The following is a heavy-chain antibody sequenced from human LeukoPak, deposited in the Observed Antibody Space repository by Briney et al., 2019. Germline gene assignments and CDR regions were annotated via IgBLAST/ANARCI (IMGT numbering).Heavy chain of an antibody. V-gene: IGHV3-9*01. CDR3: ASDEY. Sequence: GRSLRLSCAASGFTFDDYAMHWVRQAPGKGLEWVSGISWNSGSIGYVDSVKGRFTISRDNAKNSLYLQMNSLRAEDTAVYYCASDEYWGQGTLVTVSS. CDR2: ISWNSGSI. CDR1: GFTFDDYA. J-gene: IGHJ4*02.